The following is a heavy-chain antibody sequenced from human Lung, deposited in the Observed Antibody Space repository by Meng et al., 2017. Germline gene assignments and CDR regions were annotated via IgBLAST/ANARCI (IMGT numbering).Heavy chain of an antibody. V-gene: IGHV4-34*01. CDR3: ARGPTTMAHDFDY. D-gene: IGHD4-11*01. CDR1: GGSFSDFY. J-gene: IGHJ4*02. Sequence: QVQLEQWGAGLLKPAETLSLTGIVSGGSFSDFYWSWIRQPPGKGLEWIGEINHSGSTTYNPSLESRATISVDTSQNNLSLKLSSVTAADSAVYYCARGPTTMAHDFDYWGQGTLVTVSS. CDR2: INHSGST.